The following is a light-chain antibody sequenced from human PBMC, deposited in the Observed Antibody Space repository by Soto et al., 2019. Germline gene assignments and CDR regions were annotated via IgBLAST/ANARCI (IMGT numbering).Light chain of an antibody. V-gene: IGKV1-39*01. Sequence: DIQMTQSPSSLSASVGDRVTITCRASQTISNYLNWCQQKPGKAPKLLIYAASTLQSGVPSRFSGSGSGTDFTLTISSLEPEDFATYYCQQSYNSPLTFGQGTKVDIK. CDR2: AAS. CDR3: QQSYNSPLT. J-gene: IGKJ1*01. CDR1: QTISNY.